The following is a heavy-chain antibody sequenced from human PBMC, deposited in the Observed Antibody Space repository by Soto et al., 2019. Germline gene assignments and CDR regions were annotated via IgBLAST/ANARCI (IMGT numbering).Heavy chain of an antibody. V-gene: IGHV3-30-3*01. CDR3: ARDLPTRVRCLEWLPKEYWFDP. CDR1: GFTFSSYA. CDR2: ISYDGSNK. Sequence: QVQLVESGGGVVQPGRSLRLSCAASGFTFSSYAMHWVRQAPGKGLEWVAVISYDGSNKYYADSVKGRFTISRDNSKNTLHLQRNSLRAEDTAVYYCARDLPTRVRCLEWLPKEYWFDPWGQGTLVTVSS. D-gene: IGHD3-3*01. J-gene: IGHJ5*02.